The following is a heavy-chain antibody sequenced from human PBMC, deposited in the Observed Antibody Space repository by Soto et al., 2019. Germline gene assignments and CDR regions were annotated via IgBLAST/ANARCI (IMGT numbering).Heavy chain of an antibody. J-gene: IGHJ3*02. D-gene: IGHD2-8*02. CDR3: ARGRAPWSVDAFDI. V-gene: IGHV3-74*01. CDR2: INSDGSST. CDR1: GFTFSSYW. Sequence: PGVSLRLSCAASGFTFSSYWMHWVRQAPGKGLVWVSRINSDGSSTSYADSVKGRFTISRDNAKNTLYLQMNSLRAEDTAVYYCARGRAPWSVDAFDIWGQGTMVTVSS.